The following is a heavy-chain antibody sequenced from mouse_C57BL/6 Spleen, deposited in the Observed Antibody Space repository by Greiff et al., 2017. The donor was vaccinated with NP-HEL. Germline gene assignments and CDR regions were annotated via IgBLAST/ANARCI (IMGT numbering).Heavy chain of an antibody. CDR2: ISSGSSTI. J-gene: IGHJ4*01. Sequence: EVKLVESGGGLVKPGGSLKLSCAASGFTFSDYGMHWVRQAPEKGLEWVAYISSGSSTIYYADTVKGRFTISRDNAKNTLFLQMTSLRSEDTAVYYYARRDYYYGSSSYAVDYWGQGTSVTVSS. V-gene: IGHV5-17*01. D-gene: IGHD1-1*01. CDR1: GFTFSDYG. CDR3: ARRDYYYGSSSYAVDY.